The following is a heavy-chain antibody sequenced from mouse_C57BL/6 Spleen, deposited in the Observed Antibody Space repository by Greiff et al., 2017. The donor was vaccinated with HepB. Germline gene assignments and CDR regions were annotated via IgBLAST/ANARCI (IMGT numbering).Heavy chain of an antibody. V-gene: IGHV14-1*01. CDR2: IDPGDGDT. D-gene: IGHD1-1*01. Sequence: EVKLVESGAELVRPGASVKLSCTASGFNIKDYYMHWVKQRPEQGLEWIGRIDPGDGDTEYAPKFQGKATMTADTSANTAYLQLSSLTSEDTAVYYCTTNYYGSIAWFAYWGQGTLVTVSA. CDR3: TTNYYGSIAWFAY. J-gene: IGHJ3*01. CDR1: GFNIKDYY.